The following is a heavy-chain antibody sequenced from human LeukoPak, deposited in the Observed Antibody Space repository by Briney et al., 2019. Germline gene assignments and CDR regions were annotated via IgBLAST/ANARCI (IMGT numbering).Heavy chain of an antibody. Sequence: GGSLLLSCTFSGLTFRSYWMNWVLQAPGKGLEWVANINPGGNEIRSVDSVKGRSIISRDNAKNSLDLQMSSLRVEDTAVYYCMCWGTDNHWGQGILVTVSS. CDR3: MCWGTDNH. CDR2: INPGGNEI. CDR1: GLTFRSYW. J-gene: IGHJ4*02. D-gene: IGHD7-27*01. V-gene: IGHV3-7*01.